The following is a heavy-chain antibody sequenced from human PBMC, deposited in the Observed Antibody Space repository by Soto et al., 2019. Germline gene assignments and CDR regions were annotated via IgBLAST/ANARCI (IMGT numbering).Heavy chain of an antibody. V-gene: IGHV5-10-1*01. CDR1: GYSFTSYW. CDR2: IDPSDSYT. D-gene: IGHD3-3*01. Sequence: GESLKISCKGSGYSFTSYWISWVRQMPGKGLEWMGRIDPSDSYTNYSPSFQGHVIISADKSISTAYLQWSSLKASDTAMYYCARFGVVPTAGYYYYGMDVWGQGTTVTVSS. J-gene: IGHJ6*02. CDR3: ARFGVVPTAGYYYYGMDV.